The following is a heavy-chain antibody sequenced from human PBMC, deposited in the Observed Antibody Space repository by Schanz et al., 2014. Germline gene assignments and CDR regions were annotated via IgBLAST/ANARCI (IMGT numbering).Heavy chain of an antibody. CDR1: GFNFNTYA. V-gene: IGHV3-23*01. D-gene: IGHD2-21*01. Sequence: EVQLLESGGGLAQPGGSLRLACAASGFNFNTYAMSWVRQAPGKGLEWVSGLTEGGGGTYYTDAVKGRFTISRDSSKNTLYLQRNNLRAEDTAVYYCAKSKSELPLFDYWGQGTLVAVSS. CDR2: LTEGGGGT. CDR3: AKSKSELPLFDY. J-gene: IGHJ4*02.